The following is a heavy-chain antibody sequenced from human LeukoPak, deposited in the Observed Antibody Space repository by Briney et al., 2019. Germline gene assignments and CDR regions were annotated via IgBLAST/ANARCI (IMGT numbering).Heavy chain of an antibody. CDR2: INPNSGGT. CDR3: ARDVVVVPAAMYYFDY. J-gene: IGHJ4*02. V-gene: IGHV1-2*02. D-gene: IGHD2-2*01. Sequence: ASVKVSCKASGYTFTGYYMHWVRQAPGQGLEGMGWINPNSGGTNYAQKFQGRVTMTRDTSISTAYMELSRLRSDDTAVYYCARDVVVVPAAMYYFDYWGQGTLVTVSS. CDR1: GYTFTGYY.